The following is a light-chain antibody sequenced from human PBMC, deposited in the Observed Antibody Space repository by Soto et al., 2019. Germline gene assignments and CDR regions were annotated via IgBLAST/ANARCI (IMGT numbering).Light chain of an antibody. CDR2: DAS. CDR3: QQSDSTPYT. V-gene: IGKV1-39*01. CDR1: QTISTY. J-gene: IGKJ2*01. Sequence: DIQMTQSPSSLSASVGDRVTITCRASQTISTYLNWYQQKPGKAPRLLIYDASSLLSGVPSRFSGSGSGTDFTLSIASLQAEDFSTYYCQQSDSTPYTFGQGNQGEI.